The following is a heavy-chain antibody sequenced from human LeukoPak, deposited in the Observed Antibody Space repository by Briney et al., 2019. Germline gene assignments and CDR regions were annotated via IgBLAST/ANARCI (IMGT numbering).Heavy chain of an antibody. J-gene: IGHJ4*02. D-gene: IGHD1-26*01. CDR2: MNPNSGVT. CDR3: ARGPIYPKSGDYPNYYLDY. V-gene: IGHV1-8*02. Sequence: GASVKVSCKASGYTFTSYGISWVRQAPGQGLEWMGWMNPNSGVTGYAQKFQGRVSMTRDTSVSTAYMELSSLRSEDTAVYFCARGPIYPKSGDYPNYYLDYWGQGTLVTVSS. CDR1: GYTFTSYG.